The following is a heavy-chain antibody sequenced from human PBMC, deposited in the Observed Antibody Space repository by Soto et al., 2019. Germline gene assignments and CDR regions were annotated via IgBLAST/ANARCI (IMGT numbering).Heavy chain of an antibody. V-gene: IGHV3-30*18. CDR2: ISHDGTKT. CDR1: GFNFGAYG. CDR3: AKYRRDGYTTCSRCYGVDV. D-gene: IGHD5-18*01. Sequence: QVQLVESGGGVVQPGTSLRLACEASGFNFGAYGMHWVRQAPGKGLEWVAVISHDGTKTYYSDSVKGRFTISRDNSKNMLFVQMVSLRPDDTAVYSCAKYRRDGYTTCSRCYGVDVWGQGTTVTVSS. J-gene: IGHJ6*02.